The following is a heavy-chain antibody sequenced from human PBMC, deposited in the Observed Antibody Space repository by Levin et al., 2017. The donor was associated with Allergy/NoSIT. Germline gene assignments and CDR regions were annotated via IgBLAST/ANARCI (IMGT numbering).Heavy chain of an antibody. D-gene: IGHD5-12*01. J-gene: IGHJ3*02. Sequence: AASVKVSCKASGYTFTSYDINWVRQATGQGLEWMGWMNPNSGNTGYAQKFQGRVTMTRNTSISTAYMDLSSLRSEDTAVYYCALVATIFGDDAFDIWGQGTMVTVSS. V-gene: IGHV1-8*01. CDR3: ALVATIFGDDAFDI. CDR2: MNPNSGNT. CDR1: GYTFTSYD.